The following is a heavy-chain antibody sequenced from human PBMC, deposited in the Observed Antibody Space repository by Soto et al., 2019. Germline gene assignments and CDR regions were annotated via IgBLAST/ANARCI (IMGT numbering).Heavy chain of an antibody. D-gene: IGHD2-2*01. CDR3: ARDSRAMRVFDL. CDR1: GGSISTSY. V-gene: IGHV4-59*01. J-gene: IGHJ2*01. CDR2: IYYSGST. Sequence: QVQLQESGPGLVKPSEPLSLTCTVSGGSISTSYWNWVRQPQGKGLEWIGDIYYSGSTTYNPSLKSRVTISVDTSKNQFSLNLRSVTAADTAVYYCARDSRAMRVFDLWGRGTLVTVFS.